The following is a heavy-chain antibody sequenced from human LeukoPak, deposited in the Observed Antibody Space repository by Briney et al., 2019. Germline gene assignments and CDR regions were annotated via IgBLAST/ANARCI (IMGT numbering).Heavy chain of an antibody. J-gene: IGHJ4*02. D-gene: IGHD5-18*01. V-gene: IGHV1-69*01. CDR1: GGAFSSYA. CDR3: ARTSGYSYGREVDY. Sequence: ASVKVSCKASGGAFSSYAMSWVRQAPGQGLEWMGGIIPIFGTANYAQKFQGRVTITADESTSTAYMELSSLRSEDTAVYYCARTSGYSYGREVDYWGQGTLVTVSS. CDR2: IIPIFGTA.